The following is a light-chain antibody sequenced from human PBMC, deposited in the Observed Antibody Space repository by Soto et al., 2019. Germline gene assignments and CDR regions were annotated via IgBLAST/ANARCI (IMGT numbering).Light chain of an antibody. CDR2: AAS. J-gene: IGKJ5*01. CDR3: QQLNDYPIT. CDR1: QSISSY. V-gene: IGKV1-9*01. Sequence: DIQMTQSPSSLSASVGYRVTITCRASQSISSYLDWYHQKPGKAPKLLIYAASTLQSGVPSRFSGSGSGTEFTLTISSLQPEDFATYYCQQLNDYPITFGQGTRLEIK.